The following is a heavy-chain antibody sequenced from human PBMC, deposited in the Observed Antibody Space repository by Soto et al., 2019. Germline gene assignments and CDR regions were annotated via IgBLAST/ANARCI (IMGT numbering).Heavy chain of an antibody. D-gene: IGHD2-21*02. J-gene: IGHJ4*02. Sequence: PSETLSLTCTVSGVSISSGGYYWSWIRQHPGKGLEWIGNIYYSGRTYYNPSLKSRVILSVDTSKNHFSLTLRSVTAADSATYYCASVLGGYSEYYFDFWGQGALVTVYS. CDR2: IYYSGRT. CDR3: ASVLGGYSEYYFDF. V-gene: IGHV4-31*03. CDR1: GVSISSGGYY.